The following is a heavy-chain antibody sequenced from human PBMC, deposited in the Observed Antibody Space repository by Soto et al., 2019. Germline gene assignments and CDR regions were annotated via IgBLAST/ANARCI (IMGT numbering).Heavy chain of an antibody. CDR1: GFTFSSYA. D-gene: IGHD3-16*02. Sequence: GGSLRLSCAASGFTFSSYAMHWVRQAPGKGLEWVAVISYDGSNKYYADSVKGRFTISRDNSKNTLYLQMNSLRAEDTAVYYCAREAMITFGGVIVPPLYWGQGTLVTVSS. J-gene: IGHJ4*02. V-gene: IGHV3-30-3*01. CDR3: AREAMITFGGVIVPPLY. CDR2: ISYDGSNK.